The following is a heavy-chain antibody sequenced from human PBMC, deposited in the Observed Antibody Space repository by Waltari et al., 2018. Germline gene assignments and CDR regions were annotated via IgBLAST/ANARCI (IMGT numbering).Heavy chain of an antibody. CDR2: IIPNSIKT. D-gene: IGHD2-8*01. CDR3: ASDPSMQHVAAGGY. CDR1: GFSFCGDT. Sequence: EVQVVESGGGVVQPGGSRRLSCSTSGFSFCGDTRKWVRQAPGKGLEWVSPIIPNSIKTDYLESVRGRFTISRDNARNSLYLQMDSLRVEDSAVYYCASDPSMQHVAAGGYWGQGTLVTVSS. J-gene: IGHJ4*02. V-gene: IGHV3-21*01.